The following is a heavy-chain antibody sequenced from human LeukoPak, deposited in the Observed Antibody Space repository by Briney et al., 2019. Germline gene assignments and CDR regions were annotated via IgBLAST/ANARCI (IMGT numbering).Heavy chain of an antibody. CDR2: IYYSGST. CDR1: GGSISSGGYY. D-gene: IGHD1-26*01. CDR3: ARGVVGGFDY. J-gene: IGHJ4*02. V-gene: IGHV4-31*03. Sequence: PSQTLSLTCTVSGGSISSGGYYWSWIRQHPGDVLEWIGYIYYSGSTNYNPSLKSRVTISVDTSKNQFSLKLSSVTAADTAVYYCARGVVGGFDYWGQGTLVTVSS.